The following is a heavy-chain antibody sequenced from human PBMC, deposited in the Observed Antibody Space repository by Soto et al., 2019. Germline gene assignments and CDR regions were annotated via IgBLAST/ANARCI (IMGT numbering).Heavy chain of an antibody. CDR2: IYTSGST. J-gene: IGHJ4*02. CDR3: ARDLKFGQADY. D-gene: IGHD3-10*01. V-gene: IGHV4-4*07. Sequence: WTWIRQPSGKGLERIGRIYTSGSTNYNPSLKSRVTMSVDTSKNQFSLKLSSVTAADTAVYYCARDLKFGQADYWGQGSQVTVSS.